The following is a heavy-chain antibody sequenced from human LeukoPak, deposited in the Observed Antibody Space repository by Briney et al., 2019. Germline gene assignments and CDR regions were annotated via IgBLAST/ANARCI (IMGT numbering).Heavy chain of an antibody. CDR2: ISAYNGNT. V-gene: IGHV1-18*01. Sequence: ASVKVSCKASGYTFTSYGISWVRQAPGQGLEWMGWISAYNGNTNYAQKLQGRVTMTTDTSTSTAYMELRSLRSDDTAVYYCARRGRYYYDSSGYYQTFDPWGQGTLATVSS. D-gene: IGHD3-22*01. J-gene: IGHJ5*02. CDR1: GYTFTSYG. CDR3: ARRGRYYYDSSGYYQTFDP.